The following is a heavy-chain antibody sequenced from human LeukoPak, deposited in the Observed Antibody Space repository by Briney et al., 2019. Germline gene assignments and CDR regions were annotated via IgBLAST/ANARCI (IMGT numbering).Heavy chain of an antibody. CDR1: GGTFSSYA. Sequence: SVKVSCKASGGTFSSYAISWVRQAPGQGLEWMGGIIPIFGTANYAQKFQGRVTITADESTSTAYMELSSLRSEDTAVYYCARSPRGYCSSTSCYRRDWFDPWGQGTLVTVSS. J-gene: IGHJ5*02. CDR2: IIPIFGTA. D-gene: IGHD2-2*02. V-gene: IGHV1-69*01. CDR3: ARSPRGYCSSTSCYRRDWFDP.